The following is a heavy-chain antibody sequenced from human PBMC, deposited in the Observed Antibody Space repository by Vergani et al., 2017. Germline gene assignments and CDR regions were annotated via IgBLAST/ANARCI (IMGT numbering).Heavy chain of an antibody. D-gene: IGHD2/OR15-2a*01. Sequence: EVHLLESGGGQVEAGGSLRLSRVASGFTFSNSAMSWVRQTSGKGLEWVSAISGHGDRTYYADSVKGRFTISRDNSKNTVYLQMNSLKADDRATYYCAREERSNTSPFVGDWGQGTLVTV. V-gene: IGHV3-23*01. J-gene: IGHJ4*02. CDR3: AREERSNTSPFVGD. CDR1: GFTFSNSA. CDR2: ISGHGDRT.